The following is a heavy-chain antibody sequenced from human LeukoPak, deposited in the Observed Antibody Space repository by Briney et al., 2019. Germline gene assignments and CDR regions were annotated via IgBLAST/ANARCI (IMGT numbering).Heavy chain of an antibody. Sequence: PSETLSLTCTVSGDSISSYYWSWIRQPPGKGLEWIGYIYYSGSTNYNPSLKSRVTLSVDTSKNQFSLNLRSVTAADTAVYYCARGPFRDSSSWYYFDYWGQGTLVTVSS. D-gene: IGHD6-13*01. CDR2: IYYSGST. J-gene: IGHJ4*02. V-gene: IGHV4-59*01. CDR3: ARGPFRDSSSWYYFDY. CDR1: GDSISSYY.